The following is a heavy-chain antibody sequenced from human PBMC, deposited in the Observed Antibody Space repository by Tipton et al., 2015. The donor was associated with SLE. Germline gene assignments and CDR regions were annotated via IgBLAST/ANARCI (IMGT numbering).Heavy chain of an antibody. D-gene: IGHD3-16*01. V-gene: IGHV4-31*03. Sequence: TLSLTCTVSGGSINSGAYYWSWIRQLPGKGLEWIGYVYYTRGTSYNPSLKGRVSMSVDTSANHLSLNLNFVTAADTAIYYCARSPGDRWVDHWGQGTLVTVSS. CDR3: ARSPGDRWVDH. J-gene: IGHJ4*02. CDR2: VYYTRGT. CDR1: GGSINSGAYY.